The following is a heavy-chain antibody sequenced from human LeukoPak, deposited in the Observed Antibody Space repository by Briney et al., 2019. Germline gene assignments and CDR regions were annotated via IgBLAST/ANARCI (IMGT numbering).Heavy chain of an antibody. CDR2: INPNSGGT. CDR1: GYTFTGYY. D-gene: IGHD2-21*02. CDR3: ARDPEGDPLYYYYYYYMDV. V-gene: IGHV1-2*02. J-gene: IGHJ6*03. Sequence: GASVKVSCKASGYTFTGYYMHWVRQAPGQGLEWMGWINPNSGGTNYAQKFQGRVTMTRDTSISTAYMELSRLRSDDTAVYYCARDPEGDPLYYYYYYYMDVWSKGTTVTVSS.